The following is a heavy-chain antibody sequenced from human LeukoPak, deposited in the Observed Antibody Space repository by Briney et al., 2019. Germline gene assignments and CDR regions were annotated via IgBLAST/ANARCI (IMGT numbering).Heavy chain of an antibody. V-gene: IGHV4-34*01. Sequence: KPSETLSLTCAVYGGSFSGYYWSWIRQPPGKGLEWIGEINHSGSTNYNPSLKSRVTISVDTSKNQFSLKLSSVTAADTAVYYCARGLSMTTPLYFDYWGQGTLVTASS. CDR1: GGSFSGYY. CDR3: ARGLSMTTPLYFDY. J-gene: IGHJ4*02. D-gene: IGHD4-11*01. CDR2: INHSGST.